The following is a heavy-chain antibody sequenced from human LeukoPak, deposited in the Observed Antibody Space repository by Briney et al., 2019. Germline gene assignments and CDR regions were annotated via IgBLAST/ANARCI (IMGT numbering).Heavy chain of an antibody. CDR3: ARIIAGAGTPETSQH. J-gene: IGHJ1*01. V-gene: IGHV4-30-4*01. CDR1: GGSISSGDYY. Sequence: SETLSLTCTVSGGSISSGDYYWSWIHQPPGKGLEWIGYIYYSGSTYYNPSLKSRGTISVDTSKNQFSLKLSSVTAANTALYSCARIIAGAGTPETSQHWGPGTLVPVSS. CDR2: IYYSGST. D-gene: IGHD6-19*01.